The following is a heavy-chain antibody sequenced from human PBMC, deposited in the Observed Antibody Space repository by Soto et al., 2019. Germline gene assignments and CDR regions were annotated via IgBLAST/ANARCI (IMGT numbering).Heavy chain of an antibody. Sequence: GASVKVSCKASGYIVTNDYIHWVRQAPGQGLEWMAIINPNGGSTNCAQEFQGRITLTRDTSTSTVYMDLSSLTSEDTAVYYCARGIYSGDKWGQRNLVPVAS. D-gene: IGHD3-10*02. CDR2: INPNGGST. V-gene: IGHV1-46*01. CDR1: GYIVTNDY. CDR3: ARGIYSGDK. J-gene: IGHJ1*01.